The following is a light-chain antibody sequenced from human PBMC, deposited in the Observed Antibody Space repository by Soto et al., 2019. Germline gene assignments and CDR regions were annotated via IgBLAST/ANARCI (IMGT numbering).Light chain of an antibody. Sequence: QSALTQPPSASGSPGQSATISCTGTSSDVGGYNYVSWYQQHPGKAPKLMIYEVSKRPSGVPDRFSGSKSGNTASLTVSGLQAEDEADYYCSSYAGSNNFEVFGGGTKVTVL. V-gene: IGLV2-8*01. J-gene: IGLJ3*02. CDR3: SSYAGSNNFEV. CDR1: SSDVGGYNY. CDR2: EVS.